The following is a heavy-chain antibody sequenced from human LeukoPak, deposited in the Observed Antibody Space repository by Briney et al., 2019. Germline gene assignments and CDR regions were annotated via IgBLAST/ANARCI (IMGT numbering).Heavy chain of an antibody. CDR3: ARTTTVTTLFDY. V-gene: IGHV4-30-4*01. Sequence: PSRTLSLTCTVSGGSISSGDYYWSWIRQPPGKGLEWIGYIYYSGSTYYNPSLKSRVTISVDTSKNQFSLKLSSVTAADTAVYYCARTTTVTTLFDYWGQGTLVTVSS. CDR1: GGSISSGDYY. CDR2: IYYSGST. D-gene: IGHD4-17*01. J-gene: IGHJ4*02.